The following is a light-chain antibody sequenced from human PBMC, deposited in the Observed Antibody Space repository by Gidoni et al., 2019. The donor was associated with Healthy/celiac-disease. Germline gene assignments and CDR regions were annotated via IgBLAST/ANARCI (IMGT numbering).Light chain of an antibody. CDR2: GAS. CDR3: QQYGSSSCS. J-gene: IGKJ2*04. V-gene: IGKV3-20*01. Sequence: ESVLTQSPCTLSLSPGERATLSCRASQSVSSSYLAWYQQKPGQAPRLLIYGASSRATGIPDRFSGSGSGTDFTLTISRLEPEDFAVYYCQQYGSSSCSFGQGTKLEIK. CDR1: QSVSSSY.